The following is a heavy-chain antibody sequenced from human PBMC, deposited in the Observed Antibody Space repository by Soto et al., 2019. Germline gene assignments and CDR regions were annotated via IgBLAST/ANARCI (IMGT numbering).Heavy chain of an antibody. V-gene: IGHV4-59*11. CDR3: ARTYYDFWSGNHYCYMDV. J-gene: IGHJ6*03. CDR1: GCSISSHY. D-gene: IGHD3-3*01. CDR2: IGYTGNT. Sequence: SETLSLTCIVSGCSISSHYWSWIRQPPGKGLEWIGHIGYTGNTNYNPSLKSRVTISVDTSKIQFSLRLSSVTAADTAVYYCARTYYDFWSGNHYCYMDVWGKGTTVTVSS.